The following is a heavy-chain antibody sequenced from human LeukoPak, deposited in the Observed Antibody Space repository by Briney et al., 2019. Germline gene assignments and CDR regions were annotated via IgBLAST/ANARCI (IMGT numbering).Heavy chain of an antibody. CDR2: IYYSGST. D-gene: IGHD2-15*01. V-gene: IGHV4-59*08. J-gene: IGHJ6*02. Sequence: SETLSLTCTVSGGSISSYYWTWIRQPPGKGLEWIGYIYYSGSTNYNPSLKSRVTISVDTSKNQFSLKLSSVTAADTAVYYCARTSHPGYSGYDPDCSGGSCYSSLYYGMDVWGQGTTVTVSS. CDR3: ARTSHPGYSGYDPDCSGGSCYSSLYYGMDV. CDR1: GGSISSYY.